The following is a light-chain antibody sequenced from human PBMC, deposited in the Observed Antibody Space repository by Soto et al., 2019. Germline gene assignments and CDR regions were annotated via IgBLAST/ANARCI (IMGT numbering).Light chain of an antibody. V-gene: IGLV1-44*01. J-gene: IGLJ2*01. CDR1: SSNIGSHT. Sequence: QAVVTQPPSASGTPGQRVTISCSGSSSNIGSHTVNWYQQLPGTAPKLLVYSNNQRPSGVPDRFSGSKSGTSASLAISGLQSEDEADYYCAAWDDSLSGHVVFGGGTKLTVL. CDR2: SNN. CDR3: AAWDDSLSGHVV.